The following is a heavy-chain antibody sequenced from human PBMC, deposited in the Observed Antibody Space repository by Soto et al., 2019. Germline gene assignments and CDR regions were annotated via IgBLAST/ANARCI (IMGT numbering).Heavy chain of an antibody. CDR2: ISAYNGNT. V-gene: IGHV1-18*04. CDR1: GYTFTSYG. Sequence: ASVKVSCKASGYTFTSYGISWVRQAPGQGLEWMGWISAYNGNTNYAQKLQGRVTMTTDTSTSTAYMELRSLRSDDTAVYYCARDFFGGLRWYPRGTFDIWGQGTMVTVSS. D-gene: IGHD4-17*01. CDR3: ARDFFGGLRWYPRGTFDI. J-gene: IGHJ3*02.